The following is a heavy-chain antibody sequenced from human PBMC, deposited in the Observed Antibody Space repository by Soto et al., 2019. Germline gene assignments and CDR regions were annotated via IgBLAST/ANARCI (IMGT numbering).Heavy chain of an antibody. J-gene: IGHJ6*02. Sequence: SETLSLTCTVSGASFSHFYWSWIRQAPGKGLEWIGYIYYSGSTYYNPSLKSRVTISVDTSKNQFSLKLSSVTAADTAVYYCARGGFWSGYYLYYGMDVWGQGTTVT. V-gene: IGHV4-59*08. CDR3: ARGGFWSGYYLYYGMDV. D-gene: IGHD3-3*01. CDR1: GASFSHFY. CDR2: IYYSGST.